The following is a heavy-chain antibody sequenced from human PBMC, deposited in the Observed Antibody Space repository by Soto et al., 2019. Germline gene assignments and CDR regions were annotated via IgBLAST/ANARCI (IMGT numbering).Heavy chain of an antibody. V-gene: IGHV1-2*02. D-gene: IGHD6-13*01. Sequence: GASVKVSCKASGYTFTGYYMHWVRQAPGQGLEWMGWINPNSGGTNYAQKFQGRVTMTRDTSISTAYMELSRLRSDDTAVYYCAPLPIAAADPGDYYGMDVWGQGTTVTVSS. J-gene: IGHJ6*02. CDR1: GYTFTGYY. CDR2: INPNSGGT. CDR3: APLPIAAADPGDYYGMDV.